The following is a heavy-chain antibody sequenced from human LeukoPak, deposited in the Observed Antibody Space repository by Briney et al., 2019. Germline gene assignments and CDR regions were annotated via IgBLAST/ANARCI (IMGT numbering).Heavy chain of an antibody. V-gene: IGHV4-59*08. CDR1: GDSISTYY. Sequence: PSETLSLTCTVSGDSISTYYWTWIRQPPGKGLEWLGYIYYSGRTNYNPSLKSRVTISVDTSKNQFSLKLRSVTASDTAVYYCARLRGGSYATDAYFYYGMDVWGQGTTVIVSS. J-gene: IGHJ6*02. CDR3: ARLRGGSYATDAYFYYGMDV. CDR2: IYYSGRT. D-gene: IGHD1-26*01.